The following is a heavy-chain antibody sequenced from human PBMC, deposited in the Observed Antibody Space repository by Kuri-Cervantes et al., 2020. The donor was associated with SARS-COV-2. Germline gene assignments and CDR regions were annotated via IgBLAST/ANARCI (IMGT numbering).Heavy chain of an antibody. Sequence: SETLSLTCAVYGGSFSGCYWSWIRQPPGKGLEWIGEINHSGSTNYNPSLKSRVTISVDTSKNQFSLKLSSVTAADTAVYYCARTNRGRYYYYYGMDVWGQGTTVTVSS. D-gene: IGHD3-10*01. CDR1: GGSFSGCY. J-gene: IGHJ6*02. CDR3: ARTNRGRYYYYYGMDV. CDR2: INHSGST. V-gene: IGHV4-34*01.